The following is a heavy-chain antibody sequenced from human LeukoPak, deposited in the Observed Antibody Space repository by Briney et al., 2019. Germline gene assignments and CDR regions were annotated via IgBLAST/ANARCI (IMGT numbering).Heavy chain of an antibody. CDR3: ARKAIAATGPGRGGIDY. CDR1: GGSISSSSYY. CDR2: INHSGST. V-gene: IGHV4-39*07. Sequence: PSETLSLTCTVSGGSISSSSYYWGWIRQPPGKGLEWIGEINHSGSTNYNPSLKSRVTISVDTSKNQFSLKLSSVTAADTAVYYCARKAIAATGPGRGGIDYWGQGTLVTVSS. J-gene: IGHJ4*02. D-gene: IGHD6-13*01.